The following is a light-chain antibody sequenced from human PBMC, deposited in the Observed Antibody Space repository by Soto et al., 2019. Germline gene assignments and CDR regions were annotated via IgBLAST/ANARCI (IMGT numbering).Light chain of an antibody. J-gene: IGKJ1*01. V-gene: IGKV1-5*03. CDR2: NAS. CDR3: QQCNSYPGT. CDR1: QSVDSW. Sequence: DILLTQSPATLSSSVGERATITCRASQSVDSWLAWYQQKPGQAPKLLVYNASSLASGVPARFSGSGSGTDFTLTISSLEPGDFATYYCQQCNSYPGTFGQGTKV.